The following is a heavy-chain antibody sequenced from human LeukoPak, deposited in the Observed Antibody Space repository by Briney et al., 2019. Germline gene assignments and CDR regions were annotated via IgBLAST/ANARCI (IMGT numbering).Heavy chain of an antibody. J-gene: IGHJ4*02. CDR3: ARRKGFGEGYFDS. Sequence: SETLSLTCAVYGGSFSGDFWSWIRQSPGKGLEWIGEINHGGSTTYNPSLQSRVTMSVDTSTNQISLKMTSVTAADTAVYYCARRKGFGEGYFDSWGQGTLVTVSS. V-gene: IGHV4-34*01. D-gene: IGHD3-10*01. CDR1: GGSFSGDF. CDR2: INHGGST.